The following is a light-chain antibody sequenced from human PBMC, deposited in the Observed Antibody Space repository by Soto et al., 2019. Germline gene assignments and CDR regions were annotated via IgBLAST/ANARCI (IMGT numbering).Light chain of an antibody. J-gene: IGLJ2*01. CDR1: SSNIESNT. V-gene: IGLV1-44*01. Sequence: QSVLTQPPSASGTPGQRVTISCSGSSSNIESNTVNWYQQHPGTAPKLLIYSNNQRPSGVPDRFSGSKSGTSSSLAISGLQSEDESDYYSAAWHDSLNVVVFGGGTKLTVL. CDR2: SNN. CDR3: AAWHDSLNVVV.